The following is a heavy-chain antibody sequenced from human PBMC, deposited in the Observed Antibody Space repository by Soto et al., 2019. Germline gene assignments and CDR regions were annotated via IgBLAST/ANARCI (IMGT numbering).Heavy chain of an antibody. J-gene: IGHJ6*03. V-gene: IGHV3-66*01. CDR1: GFTVSSNY. D-gene: IGHD6-6*01. Sequence: GGSLRLSCAASGFTVSSNYMSWVRQAPGKGLEWVSVIYSGGSTYYADSVKGRFTISRDNSKNTLYLQMNSLRAEDTAVYYCARSIAARFIYYYYYMDVWGKGTTVTVSS. CDR2: IYSGGST. CDR3: ARSIAARFIYYYYYMDV.